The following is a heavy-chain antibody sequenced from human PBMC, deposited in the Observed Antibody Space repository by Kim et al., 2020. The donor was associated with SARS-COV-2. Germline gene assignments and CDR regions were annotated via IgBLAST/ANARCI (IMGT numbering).Heavy chain of an antibody. V-gene: IGHV4-59*09. J-gene: IGHJ4*02. CDR3: ARGREGYTSSWYLDY. D-gene: IGHD6-13*01. Sequence: PSRKSRVTISVGPSKNQFSLRGSSVTAADTAVYYCARGREGYTSSWYLDYWGQGTLVTVSS.